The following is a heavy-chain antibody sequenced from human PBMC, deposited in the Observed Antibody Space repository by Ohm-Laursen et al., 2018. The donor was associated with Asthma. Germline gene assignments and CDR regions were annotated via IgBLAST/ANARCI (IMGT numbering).Heavy chain of an antibody. V-gene: IGHV1-46*01. CDR1: GYTFTSYS. J-gene: IGHJ4*02. CDR3: ARDRVGTTDY. CDR2: INPSGGST. Sequence: ASVKVSCNVSGYTFTSYSMHWVRQAPGQGLEWMGIINPSGGSTSYAQKFQGRVTMTRDTSTSTVYMELSSLRSEDMAVYYCARDRVGTTDYWGQGTLVTVSS. D-gene: IGHD1-14*01.